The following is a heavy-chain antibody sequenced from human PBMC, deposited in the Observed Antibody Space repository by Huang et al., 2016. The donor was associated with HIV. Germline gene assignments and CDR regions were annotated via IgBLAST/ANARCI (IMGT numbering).Heavy chain of an antibody. D-gene: IGHD6-13*01. Sequence: QLQLQESGPGQVKPSETLSLTCTVSGDFISSTNYYWGWIRQSPGKGLEWVGSVYQRESTNYNPSLKSRVTLSVDTSRNQFSLRLNSVTAADTAVYYCACQHIGAAATWFWGRGTQVAVSS. CDR2: VYQREST. CDR1: GDFISSTNYY. CDR3: ACQHIGAAATWF. V-gene: IGHV4-39*01. J-gene: IGHJ4*02.